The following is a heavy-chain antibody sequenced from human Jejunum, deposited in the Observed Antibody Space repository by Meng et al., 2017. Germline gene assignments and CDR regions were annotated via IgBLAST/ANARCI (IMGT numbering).Heavy chain of an antibody. J-gene: IGHJ3*02. D-gene: IGHD2-2*03. CDR1: GYTFTVNY. Sequence: ASVKVSCKASGYTFTVNYIHWVRQAPGQGLEWMGWIYPNSGDTNYPQKFQGRVTMTSDTSISTAYMELSSLRSDDTAMYYCARDGFGGDAFDIWGQGTMVTVSS. V-gene: IGHV1-2*02. CDR3: ARDGFGGDAFDI. CDR2: IYPNSGDT.